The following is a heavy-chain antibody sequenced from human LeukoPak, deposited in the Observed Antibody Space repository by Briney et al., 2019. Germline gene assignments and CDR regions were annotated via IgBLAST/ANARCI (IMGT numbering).Heavy chain of an antibody. CDR2: IDWDDDK. CDR3: ARTTMVRGVISPLMDV. J-gene: IGHJ6*04. CDR1: GGSISSYYW. D-gene: IGHD3-10*01. V-gene: IGHV2-70*11. Sequence: TLSLTCTVSGGSISSYYWSWIRQPPGKALEWLARIDWDDDKYYSTSLKTRLTISKDTSKNQVVLTMTNMDPVDTATYYCARTTMVRGVISPLMDVWGKGTTVTVSS.